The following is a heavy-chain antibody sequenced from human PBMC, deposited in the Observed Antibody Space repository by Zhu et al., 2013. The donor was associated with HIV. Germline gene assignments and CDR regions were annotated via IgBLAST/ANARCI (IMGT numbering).Heavy chain of an antibody. CDR1: GYTFTSFY. D-gene: IGHD3-3*01. V-gene: IGHV1-2*02. CDR3: ARDVNLRFSQGWFDS. CDR2: INPESDDR. Sequence: QVQLVQSGAEVKKPGASVKVSCKASGYTFTSFYLHWVRQAPGHGLEWMGWINPESDDRHYEQKFQDRVTVTSDSSINTVYMELSRLRSDDTAVYYCARDVNLRFSQGWFDSWGQGTLVTVSS. J-gene: IGHJ5*01.